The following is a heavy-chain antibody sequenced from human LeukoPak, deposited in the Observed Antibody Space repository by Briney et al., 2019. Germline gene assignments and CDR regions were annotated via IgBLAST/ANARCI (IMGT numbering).Heavy chain of an antibody. V-gene: IGHV3-30*02. J-gene: IGHJ6*02. D-gene: IGHD4-17*01. CDR2: IRYDGSNE. CDR3: ARGGRTTWHGMDV. CDR1: GFTFSSYG. Sequence: GGSLRLSCAASGFTFSSYGMRWVRQAPGKGLEWVAFIRYDGSNEYYADSVKGRFTISRDNSKNTLYLQMNSLRAEDTAVYYCARGGRTTWHGMDVWGQGTTVTVSS.